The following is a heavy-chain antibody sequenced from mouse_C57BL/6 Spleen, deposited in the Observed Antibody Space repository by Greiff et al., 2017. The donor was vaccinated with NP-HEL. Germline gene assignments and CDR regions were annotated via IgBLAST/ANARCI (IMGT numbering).Heavy chain of an antibody. V-gene: IGHV5-6*01. CDR2: ISSGGSYT. J-gene: IGHJ2*01. CDR3: ARDGYHFDY. Sequence: EVKLVESGGDLVKPGGSLKLSCAASGFTFSSYGMSWVRQTPDKRLEWVATISSGGSYTYYPDSVKGRFTISRDNAKNTLYLQMSSLKSEDTAMYYCARDGYHFDYWGQGTTLTVSS. D-gene: IGHD2-3*01. CDR1: GFTFSSYG.